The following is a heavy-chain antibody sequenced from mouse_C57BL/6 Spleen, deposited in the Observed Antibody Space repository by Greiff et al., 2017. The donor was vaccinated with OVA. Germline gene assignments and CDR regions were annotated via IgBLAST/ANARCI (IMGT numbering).Heavy chain of an antibody. J-gene: IGHJ3*01. CDR3: ARHEDQGRLYGSSPAWFAY. CDR2: FYPGSGSI. D-gene: IGHD1-1*01. V-gene: IGHV1-62-2*01. CDR1: GYTFTEYT. Sequence: QVQLQQSGAELVKPGASVKLSCKASGYTFTEYTIHWVKQRSGQGLEWIGWFYPGSGSIKYHEKFKDKATLTADKSSSTVYMGLSRLTSEDSSVYFCARHEDQGRLYGSSPAWFAYWGQGTLVTVSA.